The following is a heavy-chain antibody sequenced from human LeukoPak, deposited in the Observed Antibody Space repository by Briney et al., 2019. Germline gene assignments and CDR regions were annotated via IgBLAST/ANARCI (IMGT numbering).Heavy chain of an antibody. CDR3: ARDTGSVRGSYYDLDY. D-gene: IGHD3-22*01. V-gene: IGHV3-74*01. CDR1: GFTFSSYW. Sequence: GGSLRLSCAASGFTFSSYWMHWVRQAPGKGLAWVSRSNSDGSSTSYADSVKGRFTISRDNAKNTLYLQMNSLRAEDTAVYYCARDTGSVRGSYYDLDYWGQGTLVTVSS. CDR2: SNSDGSST. J-gene: IGHJ4*02.